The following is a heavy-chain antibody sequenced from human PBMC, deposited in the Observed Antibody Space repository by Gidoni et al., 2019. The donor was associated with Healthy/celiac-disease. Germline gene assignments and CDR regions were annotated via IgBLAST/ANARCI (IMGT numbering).Heavy chain of an antibody. CDR3: ARDMILSGYYNVMGYYGMDV. D-gene: IGHD3-9*01. J-gene: IGHJ6*02. Sequence: QVQLVQSGAEAHKPGSSGNVSCKASGGTIRRSAISWVRQAPGQGVEWVGGIIPIIGTENYALKCRGRITITADESTSTAYMELSSLGAEDTAVYYCARDMILSGYYNVMGYYGMDVWGQGTTVXVSS. CDR2: IIPIIGTE. V-gene: IGHV1-69*01. CDR1: GGTIRRSA.